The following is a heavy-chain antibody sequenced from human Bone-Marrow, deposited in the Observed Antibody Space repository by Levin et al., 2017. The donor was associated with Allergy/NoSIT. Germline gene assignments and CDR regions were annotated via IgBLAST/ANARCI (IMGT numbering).Heavy chain of an antibody. J-gene: IGHJ4*02. D-gene: IGHD3-22*01. CDR2: TNQDGSEK. CDR1: GFTFSKYW. V-gene: IGHV3-7*01. Sequence: AGGSLRLSCAASGFTFSKYWMSWVRQAPGKGLEWVANTNQDGSEKYYVDSVKGRFTISRDNAKNSLFLQMNSLRAEDTALYYCARDDSTGYYYFDYWGQGALVTVSS. CDR3: ARDDSTGYYYFDY.